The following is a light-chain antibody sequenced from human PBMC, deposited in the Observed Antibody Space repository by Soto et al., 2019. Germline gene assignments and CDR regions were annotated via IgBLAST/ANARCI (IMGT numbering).Light chain of an antibody. CDR2: RSN. J-gene: IGLJ3*02. CDR1: SSNIGSNY. CDR3: AAWDDSLSAWV. Sequence: QSVLTQPASASGTPGQRVTISCSGSSSNIGSNYVYWYQQLPGTAPKLLIYRSNQRPSGVPDRFSGSKSGTSASLAISGLRSEDEADYYCAAWDDSLSAWVFGGGTKVTVL. V-gene: IGLV1-47*01.